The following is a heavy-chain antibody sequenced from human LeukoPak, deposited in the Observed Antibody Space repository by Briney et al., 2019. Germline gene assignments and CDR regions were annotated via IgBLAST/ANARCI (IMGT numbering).Heavy chain of an antibody. J-gene: IGHJ2*01. CDR2: INPNSGGT. CDR1: GYTFTGYY. D-gene: IGHD2-15*01. Sequence: GASVKVSCKASGYTFTGYYMHWVRQAPGQGLEWMGWINPNSGGTNYAQKFQGRVTMTRDTSISTAYMELSRLRSDDTAVYYCARRSQRYCSGGSCKYWYFDLWGRGTLVTVSS. CDR3: ARRSQRYCSGGSCKYWYFDL. V-gene: IGHV1-2*02.